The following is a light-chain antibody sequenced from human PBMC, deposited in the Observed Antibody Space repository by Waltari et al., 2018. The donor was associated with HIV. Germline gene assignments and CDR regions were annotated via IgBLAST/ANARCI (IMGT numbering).Light chain of an antibody. CDR1: QSVKTY. CDR3: QQSFYSPT. J-gene: IGKJ3*01. V-gene: IGKV1-39*01. Sequence: DIQMTQSPSSLSASIVDRVNITCRASQSVKTYLNWYQQKQGQAPKILIYTATTLHTGVPSRFSGSGSGTDFTLTITNLQPDDFAIYFCQQSFYSPTFGPGTTVDIK. CDR2: TAT.